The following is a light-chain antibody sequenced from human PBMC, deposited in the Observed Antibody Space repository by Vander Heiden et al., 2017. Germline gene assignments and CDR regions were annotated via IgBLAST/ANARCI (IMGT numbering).Light chain of an antibody. Sequence: QSVLPQPPSASGTPGQRVTIPCYGNSSNIGGNTVNWYQQLPGAAPKLLMSNNNQRPAGVPDRFSGSKSGTSASLAISGLQSDDEADYYCAAWEDRLNGPVFGGGTKLTVL. CDR1: SSNIGGNT. V-gene: IGLV1-44*01. CDR2: NNN. CDR3: AAWEDRLNGPV. J-gene: IGLJ3*02.